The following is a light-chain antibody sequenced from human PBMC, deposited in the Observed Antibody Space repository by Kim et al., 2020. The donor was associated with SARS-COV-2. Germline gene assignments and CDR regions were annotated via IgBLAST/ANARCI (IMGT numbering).Light chain of an antibody. CDR3: YSYTSGSSLVL. J-gene: IGLJ2*01. Sequence: QTIIISCTGTSSDVGGYNFVSWYQQHPGEAPKLMIYDVIKRPSGIPDRYSGSKSGNTASLTISGLQAEDEADYYCYSYTSGSSLVLFGGGTQLTVL. V-gene: IGLV2-14*04. CDR1: SSDVGGYNF. CDR2: DVI.